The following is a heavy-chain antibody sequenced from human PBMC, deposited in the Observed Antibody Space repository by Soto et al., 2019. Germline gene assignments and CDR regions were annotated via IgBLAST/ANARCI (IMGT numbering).Heavy chain of an antibody. Sequence: GGSLRLSCAASGFTFSSYAMSWVRQAPGKGLEWVSAISGSGGSTYYADSVKGRFTISRDNSKNTLYLQMNSLRAEDTAVYYCARLSWIQLWGDAFDIWGQGTMVTVSS. CDR3: ARLSWIQLWGDAFDI. J-gene: IGHJ3*02. V-gene: IGHV3-23*01. D-gene: IGHD5-18*01. CDR1: GFTFSSYA. CDR2: ISGSGGST.